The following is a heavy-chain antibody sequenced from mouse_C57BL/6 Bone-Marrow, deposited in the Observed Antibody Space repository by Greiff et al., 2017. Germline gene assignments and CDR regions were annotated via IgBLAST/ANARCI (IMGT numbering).Heavy chain of an antibody. CDR3: ARGITTVVDPLFDY. V-gene: IGHV1-50*01. J-gene: IGHJ2*01. Sequence: VQLQQPGAELVKPGASVKLSCKASGYTFTSYWMQWVKQRPGQGLEWIGEIDPSDSYTNYNQKFKGKATLTVDTSSSPAYMQLSSLTSEDSAVYYCARGITTVVDPLFDYWGQGTTLTVSS. D-gene: IGHD1-1*01. CDR2: IDPSDSYT. CDR1: GYTFTSYW.